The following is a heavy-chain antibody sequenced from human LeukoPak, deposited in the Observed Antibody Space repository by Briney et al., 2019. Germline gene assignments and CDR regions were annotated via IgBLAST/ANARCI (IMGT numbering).Heavy chain of an antibody. D-gene: IGHD5-18*01. V-gene: IGHV4-39*07. Sequence: SETLSLTCTVSGGSISSSSYYWGWIRQPPGKGLEWIGSIYYSGSTYYNPSLESRVTMSVDTSKNQFSLKLYSVTAADTAVYYCARDVWKGYSPTNYWGQGTLVSVSS. CDR3: ARDVWKGYSPTNY. CDR2: IYYSGST. J-gene: IGHJ4*02. CDR1: GGSISSSSYY.